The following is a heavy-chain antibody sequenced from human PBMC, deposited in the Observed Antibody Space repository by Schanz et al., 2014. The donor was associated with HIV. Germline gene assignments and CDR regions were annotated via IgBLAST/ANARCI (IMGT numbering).Heavy chain of an antibody. Sequence: VQILESGGGFVQPGGSLRLSCVVSGLSFSTSMMNWVRQVPGKGLEWVAFISYDGSNKYYADSVKGRFTISRDNSKNTLYLQMNSLRAEDTAVYYCAKDGSWEAFDACDIWGQGTMVTVSS. V-gene: IGHV3-30*02. CDR2: ISYDGSNK. CDR1: GLSFSTSM. CDR3: AKDGSWEAFDACDI. J-gene: IGHJ3*02. D-gene: IGHD1-26*01.